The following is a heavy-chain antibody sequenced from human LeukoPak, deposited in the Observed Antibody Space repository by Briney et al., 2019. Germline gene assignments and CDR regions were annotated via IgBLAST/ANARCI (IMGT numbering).Heavy chain of an antibody. J-gene: IGHJ4*02. V-gene: IGHV3-21*01. D-gene: IGHD3-10*01. CDR1: GFTFSSYN. CDR3: ARDVYYGSGSPRLDY. CDR2: IRSSTSYI. Sequence: GGSLRLSCAASGFTFSSYNMNWVRQAPGKGLEWVSSIRSSTSYIYYADSVKGRFTISRDNAKNSLYLQMNSLRAEDTAVYYCARDVYYGSGSPRLDYWGQGTLVTVSS.